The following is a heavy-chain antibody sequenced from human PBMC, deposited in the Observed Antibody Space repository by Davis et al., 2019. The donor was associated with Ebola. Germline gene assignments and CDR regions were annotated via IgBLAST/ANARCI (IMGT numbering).Heavy chain of an antibody. CDR2: INHSGST. J-gene: IGHJ6*02. CDR1: GGSISSYY. Sequence: MPSETLSLTCTVSGGSISSYYWSWIRQPPGKGLEWIGEINHSGSTNYNPSLKSRVTISVDTSKNQFSLKLSSVTAADTAVYYCARWGSSYYGMDVWGQGTTVTVSS. V-gene: IGHV4-34*01. D-gene: IGHD3-10*01. CDR3: ARWGSSYYGMDV.